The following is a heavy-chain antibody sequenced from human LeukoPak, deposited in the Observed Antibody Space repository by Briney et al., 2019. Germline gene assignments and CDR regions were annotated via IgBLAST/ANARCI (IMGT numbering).Heavy chain of an antibody. CDR1: GFTFSSYA. D-gene: IGHD1-26*01. J-gene: IGHJ4*02. CDR2: ISGSTRYM. CDR3: ATELARGTDY. Sequence: GGSLRLSCAASGFTFSSYAMTWVRQAPGKGLEWVSSISGSTRYMYYADSVKGRFTISRDNAKNSLYLQMNSLRAEDTALYYCATELARGTDYWGQGTLVTVSS. V-gene: IGHV3-21*01.